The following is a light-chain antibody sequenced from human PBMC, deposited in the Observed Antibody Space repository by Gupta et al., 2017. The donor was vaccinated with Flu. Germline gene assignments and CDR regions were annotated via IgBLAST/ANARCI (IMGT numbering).Light chain of an antibody. CDR3: CSYAGSYAV. J-gene: IGLJ3*02. CDR2: DVS. V-gene: IGLV2-11*01. CDR1: SSDVGGYNY. Sequence: QSVALSCTGTSSDVGGYNYVSWYQQHPGKAPKLRMYDVSQRPSGVPDRFSASKSGNTASLTISGLQAEDEAADYCCSYAGSYAVFGGGPQLPV.